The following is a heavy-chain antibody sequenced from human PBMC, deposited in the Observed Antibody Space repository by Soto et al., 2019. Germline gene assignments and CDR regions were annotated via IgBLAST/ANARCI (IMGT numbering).Heavy chain of an antibody. V-gene: IGHV4-59*01. CDR3: AREIAAARTNRLAP. CDR1: GGSISSCY. J-gene: IGHJ5*02. D-gene: IGHD6-13*01. Sequence: SETLSLTCTVSGGSISSCYWSWIRQPPGKGLEWIGYIYYSGSTNYNPSLKSRVTISVDTSKNQFSLKLSSVTAADTAVYYCAREIAAARTNRLAPWGQGTLVTVSS. CDR2: IYYSGST.